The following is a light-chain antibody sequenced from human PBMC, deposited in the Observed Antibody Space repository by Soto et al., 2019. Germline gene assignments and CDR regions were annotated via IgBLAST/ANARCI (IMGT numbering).Light chain of an antibody. Sequence: DIQMTQSPSSVSASVGDRVTITCRASQGISSWLAWYLQKPGKAPKLLIYAASSLQSGVPSRFSGSGSGTDFTLIISSLQPEDFATYYCQQTNSFPFSFGGGTKVEIK. CDR3: QQTNSFPFS. CDR1: QGISSW. V-gene: IGKV1-12*01. CDR2: AAS. J-gene: IGKJ4*01.